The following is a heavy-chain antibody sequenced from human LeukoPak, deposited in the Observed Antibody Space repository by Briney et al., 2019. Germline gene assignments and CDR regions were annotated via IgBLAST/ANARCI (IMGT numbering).Heavy chain of an antibody. D-gene: IGHD4-17*01. CDR2: INYDGSTT. J-gene: IGHJ4*02. CDR3: ARPRYGDYNY. CDR1: GFIFSNYW. Sequence: GGSLRLSCAASGFIFSNYWMHWVRQAPGKGPVWVSFINYDGSTTSYVDSVKGRFTISIDNAKNTLYLQMNSLKVEDTAVYYCARPRYGDYNYWGQGTLVTVSP. V-gene: IGHV3-74*01.